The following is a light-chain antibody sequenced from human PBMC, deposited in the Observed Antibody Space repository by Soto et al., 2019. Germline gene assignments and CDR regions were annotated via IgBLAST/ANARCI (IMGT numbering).Light chain of an antibody. V-gene: IGKV3-15*01. CDR2: GAS. J-gene: IGKJ5*01. Sequence: DIVMTQSPATLSVSPGERATLSCRASQSVSSNLAWYQQKPGQAPRLLIYGASTMATGIPARFSGSGSGTEFTLTISSLQSEDFAVYYCQQYNNCPPITFGRGKRLEIK. CDR3: QQYNNCPPIT. CDR1: QSVSSN.